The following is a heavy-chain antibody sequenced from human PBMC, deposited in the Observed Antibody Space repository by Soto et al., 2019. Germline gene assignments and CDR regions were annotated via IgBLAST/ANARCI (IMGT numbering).Heavy chain of an antibody. CDR1: GFTFSSYW. V-gene: IGHV3-7*01. CDR2: IKHNGSEK. D-gene: IGHD6-13*01. CDR3: ATFAGYSSSWTFDY. Sequence: EVQLVESGGGLVQPGGSLRLSCAASGFTFSSYWMSWVRQAPGKGLEWVANIKHNGSEKDYVDSVKGRFTISRDNAKNSLYLQMNSLRAEDTAVYYCATFAGYSSSWTFDYWGQGTLVTVSS. J-gene: IGHJ4*02.